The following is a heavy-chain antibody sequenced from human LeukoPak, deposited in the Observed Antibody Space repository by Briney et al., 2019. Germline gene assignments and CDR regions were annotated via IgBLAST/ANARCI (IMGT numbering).Heavy chain of an antibody. Sequence: GGSLRLSCAASGFTFSSYGMHWVRQAPGKGLEWVAVIWYDGSNKYYADSVKGRSTISRDNSKNTLYLQMNSLRAEDTAVYYCARDWAAAYYFDYWGQGTLVTVSS. CDR2: IWYDGSNK. V-gene: IGHV3-33*01. CDR1: GFTFSSYG. CDR3: ARDWAAAYYFDY. D-gene: IGHD3-16*01. J-gene: IGHJ4*02.